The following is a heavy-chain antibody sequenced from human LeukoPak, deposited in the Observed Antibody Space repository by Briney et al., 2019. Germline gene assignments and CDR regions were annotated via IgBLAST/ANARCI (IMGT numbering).Heavy chain of an antibody. Sequence: QPGGSLRLSCAASGFTFSSYAMSWVRQAPGKGLEWVSAISGSGGSTYYADSVKGRFTISRDNSKNTLYLQMNSLRAEDTAVYYCAKSENTMARPPTNWFDPWGQGTLVTVSS. V-gene: IGHV3-23*01. CDR3: AKSENTMARPPTNWFDP. J-gene: IGHJ5*02. CDR1: GFTFSSYA. CDR2: ISGSGGST. D-gene: IGHD3-10*01.